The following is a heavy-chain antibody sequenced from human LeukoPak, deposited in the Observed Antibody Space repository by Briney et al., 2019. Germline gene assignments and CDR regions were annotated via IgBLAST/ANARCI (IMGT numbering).Heavy chain of an antibody. CDR3: ARVEGGRAKGWWFDP. V-gene: IGHV4-4*07. Sequence: KTSETLSLTCTVSGGSISSYYWSWIRQPAEKGLEWIGRIYTSGSTNYNPSLKSRVTMSVDTSKNQFSLKLSSVTAADTAVYYCARVEGGRAKGWWFDPWGQGTLVTVSS. CDR2: IYTSGST. D-gene: IGHD2-15*01. J-gene: IGHJ5*02. CDR1: GGSISSYY.